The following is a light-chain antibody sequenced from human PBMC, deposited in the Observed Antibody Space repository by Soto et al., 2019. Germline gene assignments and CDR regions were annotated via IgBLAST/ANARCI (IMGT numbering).Light chain of an antibody. CDR3: CSYAGSSTFYV. J-gene: IGLJ1*01. V-gene: IGLV2-23*01. Sequence: QSVLTQPASVSGSPGQSITISCTGTSSDVGSYNLVSWYQQHPGKAPKLMIYEGSKRPSGVSNRFSGSKSGNTASLTISGLPAEDEAAYYCCSYAGSSTFYVFGTGTTLTVL. CDR1: SSDVGSYNL. CDR2: EGS.